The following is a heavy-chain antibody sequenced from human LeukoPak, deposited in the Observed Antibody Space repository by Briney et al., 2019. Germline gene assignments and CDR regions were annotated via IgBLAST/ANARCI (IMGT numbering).Heavy chain of an antibody. Sequence: ASVTVSCKASGGTFSSYAISWVRQAPGQGLEWMGGIIPIFGTANYAQKFQGRVTITTDESTSTAYMELSSLRSEDTAVYYCARDPHSAAGTGEGYWGQGTLVTVSS. J-gene: IGHJ4*02. CDR3: ARDPHSAAGTGEGY. D-gene: IGHD6-13*01. V-gene: IGHV1-69*05. CDR1: GGTFSSYA. CDR2: IIPIFGTA.